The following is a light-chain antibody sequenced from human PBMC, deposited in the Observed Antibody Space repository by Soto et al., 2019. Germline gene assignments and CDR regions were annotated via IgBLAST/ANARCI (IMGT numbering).Light chain of an antibody. CDR2: DAS. CDR3: QHRNNWPLT. CDR1: ENINTY. J-gene: IGKJ4*01. Sequence: IVLTQSPATLSVSPGETATLSCRASENINTYLAWYQQKPGQAPKLLIYDASNWATGIPARFSASRSGTDFTLTIGSLEPEDFAVDYCQHRNNWPLTFGGGTKVEIK. V-gene: IGKV3-11*01.